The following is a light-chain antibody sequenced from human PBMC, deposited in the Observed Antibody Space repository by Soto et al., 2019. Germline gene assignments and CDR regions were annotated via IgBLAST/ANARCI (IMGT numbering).Light chain of an antibody. CDR1: SSNIGAGYD. CDR2: GNT. Sequence: QSVLTRPPSVSGAPGQRVTISCTGSSSNIGAGYDVHWYQQLPGTAPKLVTYGNTYRPSGVPDRFSGSKSGTSASLAITGLQAEDEADYYCQSYDSSLSGAVVFGGGTKLTVL. J-gene: IGLJ2*01. CDR3: QSYDSSLSGAVV. V-gene: IGLV1-40*01.